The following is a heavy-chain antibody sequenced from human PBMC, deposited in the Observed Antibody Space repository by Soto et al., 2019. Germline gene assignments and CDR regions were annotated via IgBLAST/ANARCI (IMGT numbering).Heavy chain of an antibody. D-gene: IGHD6-19*01. J-gene: IGHJ4*02. Sequence: QVLLQQSGPGLVKPSQTLSLTCAISGDSVSSNSATWNWFRQPPSRGLEWLGRTYYRSKWYNDYAVSVQGRMTINPDTSKSQFTLQLNSVTPEDTAVYYCARERKEVAGTLNPLDYWGQGTLVTVSS. CDR3: ARERKEVAGTLNPLDY. V-gene: IGHV6-1*01. CDR1: GDSVSSNSAT. CDR2: TYYRSKWYN.